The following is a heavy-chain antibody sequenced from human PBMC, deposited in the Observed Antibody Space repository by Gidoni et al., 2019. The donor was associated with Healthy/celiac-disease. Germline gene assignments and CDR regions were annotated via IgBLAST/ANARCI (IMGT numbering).Heavy chain of an antibody. J-gene: IGHJ3*02. V-gene: IGHV1-24*01. CDR1: GYTLTALS. CDR3: ATDRGRGGSCPRCAFDI. D-gene: IGHD2-15*01. CDR2: FDPEDGET. Sequence: QVQLVQSGAEVKKPGASVKVSCKVSGYTLTALSMPWVRQAPGKGLEWMGGFDPEDGETIYAQKFQGRVTMTEDTSTDTAYMELSSLRSEDTAVYYCATDRGRGGSCPRCAFDIWGQGTMVTVSS.